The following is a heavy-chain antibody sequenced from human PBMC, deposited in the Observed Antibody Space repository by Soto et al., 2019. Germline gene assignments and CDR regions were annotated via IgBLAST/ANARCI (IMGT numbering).Heavy chain of an antibody. CDR3: AKDKVELIWFAEIPYEHYGMDV. D-gene: IGHD3-10*01. Sequence: ASVKVSCKASGYTFTSYDINWVRQATGQGLEWMGWMNPNSGNTGYAQKFQGRVTMTRNTSISTAYMELNSLGAEDTAVYYCAKDKVELIWFAEIPYEHYGMDVWGQGATVTVS. J-gene: IGHJ6*02. V-gene: IGHV1-8*01. CDR2: MNPNSGNT. CDR1: GYTFTSYD.